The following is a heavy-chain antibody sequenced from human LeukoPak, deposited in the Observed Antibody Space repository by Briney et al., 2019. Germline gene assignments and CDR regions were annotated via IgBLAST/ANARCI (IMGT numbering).Heavy chain of an antibody. D-gene: IGHD3-3*01. V-gene: IGHV1-2*02. CDR2: INPNSGGT. CDR3: ARDGETNDFWSPYVPLVFDY. Sequence: ASVKVSCKASGYTFTNYYIHWVRQAPGQGLEWMGGINPNSGGTIYAQKFQGRVTVTRDTSLTTAYMELSRLRSDDTAVYYCARDGETNDFWSPYVPLVFDYWGQGTLVTVSP. J-gene: IGHJ4*02. CDR1: GYTFTNYY.